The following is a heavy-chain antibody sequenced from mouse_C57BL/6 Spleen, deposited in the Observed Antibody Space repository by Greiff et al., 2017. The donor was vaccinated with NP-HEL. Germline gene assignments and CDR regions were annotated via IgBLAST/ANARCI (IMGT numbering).Heavy chain of an antibody. D-gene: IGHD1-1*01. CDR2: IDPSDSYT. CDR1: GYTFTSYW. V-gene: IGHV1-69*01. CDR3: ARRNLRIYFEG. Sequence: QVQLQQPGAELVMPGASVKLSCKASGYTFTSYWMHWVKQRPGQGLEWIGEIDPSDSYTNYNQKFKGKSTLTVDKSSSTAYMQLSSLTSEDAAVYYCARRNLRIYFEGWGKGTTVTVAS. J-gene: IGHJ2*01.